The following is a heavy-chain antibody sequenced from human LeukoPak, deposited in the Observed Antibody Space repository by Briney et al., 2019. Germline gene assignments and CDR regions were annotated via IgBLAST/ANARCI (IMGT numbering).Heavy chain of an antibody. CDR1: GGSISSSSYY. CDR2: IYHSGST. V-gene: IGHV4-39*01. Sequence: SETLSLTCTVSGGSISSSSYYWGWIRQPPGKGLEWIGSIYHSGSTYYSPSLKSRVTISVDTSKNQSSLRLSSVTAADTAVYYCARHYSSGWYRAFDIWGQGTLVTVSS. D-gene: IGHD6-19*01. J-gene: IGHJ4*02. CDR3: ARHYSSGWYRAFDI.